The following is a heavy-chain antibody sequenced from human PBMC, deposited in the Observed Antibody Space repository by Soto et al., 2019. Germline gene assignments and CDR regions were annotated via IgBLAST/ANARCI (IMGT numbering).Heavy chain of an antibody. CDR3: ARDDRTYYYDSSGYYSAFLY. CDR2: IIPIFGTA. D-gene: IGHD3-22*01. J-gene: IGHJ1*01. V-gene: IGHV1-69*01. Sequence: CCKAPGGTFDIYASFWVRQATGQGLEWMGGIIPIFGTANYAQRFQGRVTITADESTGTAYMELSSLRSEDTAVFYCARDDRTYYYDSSGYYSAFLYWGHGTLVTVSP. CDR1: GGTFDIYA.